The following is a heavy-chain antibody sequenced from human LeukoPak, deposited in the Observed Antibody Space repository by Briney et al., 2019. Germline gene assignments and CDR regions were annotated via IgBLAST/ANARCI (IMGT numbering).Heavy chain of an antibody. CDR1: GFSFSSYE. J-gene: IGHJ4*02. Sequence: GGSLRLSCAASGFSFSSYEMNWVRQAPGKGLEWVSYISSGGSTIYYADSVKGRFTISGDNAKNSLYLQMNSLRAEDTAVYYCARDYDDSSGYYSGYFDYWGQGTLVTVSS. V-gene: IGHV3-48*03. CDR3: ARDYDDSSGYYSGYFDY. D-gene: IGHD3-22*01. CDR2: ISSGGSTI.